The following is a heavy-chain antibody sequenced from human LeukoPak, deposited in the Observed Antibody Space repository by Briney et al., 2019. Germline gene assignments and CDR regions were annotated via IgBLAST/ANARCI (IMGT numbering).Heavy chain of an antibody. CDR1: GFTFGDYA. D-gene: IGHD4-17*01. Sequence: PGRSLRLSCTASGFTFGDYAMSWVRQAPGKGLGWVGFIRSKAYGGTSEYAASVKGRFTISRDDSKSIAYLQINSLKTEDTALYYCTRNYYGDSGGFFDYWGQGTLVTVSS. CDR2: IRSKAYGGTS. CDR3: TRNYYGDSGGFFDY. V-gene: IGHV3-49*04. J-gene: IGHJ4*02.